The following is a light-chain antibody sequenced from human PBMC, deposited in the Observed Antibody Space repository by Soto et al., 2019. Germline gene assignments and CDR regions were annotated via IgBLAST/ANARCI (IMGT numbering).Light chain of an antibody. CDR1: QSVDSNY. CDR3: QHYGFVWYT. V-gene: IGKV3-20*01. Sequence: IVWTQSPGTLSFPPGERATLSCRASQSVDSNYLAWYQQRPGQAPRLLIHGASSRATGIPDRFSGSGSGTDFTLTISRLEPEDFAVYYCQHYGFVWYTFGQGTNLEIK. CDR2: GAS. J-gene: IGKJ2*01.